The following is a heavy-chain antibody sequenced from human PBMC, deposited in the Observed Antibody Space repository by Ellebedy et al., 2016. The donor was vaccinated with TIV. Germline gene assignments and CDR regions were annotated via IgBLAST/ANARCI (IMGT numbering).Heavy chain of an antibody. J-gene: IGHJ4*02. CDR3: ARDTAMDY. CDR2: ITKSGDYM. CDR1: GCTFSSYI. V-gene: IGHV3-21*01. Sequence: GESLKISCTASGCTFSSYIMNWVRQAPGKGLEWISSITKSGDYMYYADSVKGRFTISRDNARNSLDLQMNSLRADDTAVYYCARDTAMDYWGQGTLVTVSS. D-gene: IGHD5-18*01.